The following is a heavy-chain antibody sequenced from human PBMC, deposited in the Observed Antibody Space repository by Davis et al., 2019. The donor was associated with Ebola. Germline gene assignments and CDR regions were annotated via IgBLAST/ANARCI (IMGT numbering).Heavy chain of an antibody. Sequence: SETLSLTCTVSGGSISSYYWSWIRQPPGKGLEWIGYIYYSGSTIYNPSLKSRVTISVDTSKKQFSLKLSSVTAADTAVYYCARLVRYYDSSGYTLGPWGQGTLVTVSS. D-gene: IGHD3-22*01. J-gene: IGHJ5*02. CDR1: GGSISSYY. V-gene: IGHV4-59*01. CDR3: ARLVRYYDSSGYTLGP. CDR2: IYYSGST.